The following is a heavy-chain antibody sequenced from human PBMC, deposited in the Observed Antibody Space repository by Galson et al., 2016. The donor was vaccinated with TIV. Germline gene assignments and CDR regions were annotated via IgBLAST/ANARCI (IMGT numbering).Heavy chain of an antibody. CDR2: IIPICNIA. Sequence: SVKVSCKASGGIFRNYPISWVRQAPGQGLEWMGGIIPICNIADYAQKFQGRVTITAEESARTVSMELSSLRSDDTAVYYCARAGGGYHDTYWYFDLWGRGTLVTVSS. D-gene: IGHD3-22*01. CDR1: GGIFRNYP. J-gene: IGHJ2*01. CDR3: ARAGGGYHDTYWYFDL. V-gene: IGHV1-69*13.